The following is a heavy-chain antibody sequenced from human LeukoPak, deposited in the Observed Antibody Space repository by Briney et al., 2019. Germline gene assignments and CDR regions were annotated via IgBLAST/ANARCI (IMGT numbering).Heavy chain of an antibody. CDR1: ASTLSSYA. Sequence: PGRSLRLSWAAAASTLSSYAMSWVRQPPGKGLEWVSAISGSGGSTYYADSVKGRFTIARDNSKNTLYLQMNSLRAEDTAVYYCAKGKLDWLSLDYWGQGTLVTVSS. V-gene: IGHV3-23*01. CDR2: ISGSGGST. D-gene: IGHD3-9*01. CDR3: AKGKLDWLSLDY. J-gene: IGHJ4*02.